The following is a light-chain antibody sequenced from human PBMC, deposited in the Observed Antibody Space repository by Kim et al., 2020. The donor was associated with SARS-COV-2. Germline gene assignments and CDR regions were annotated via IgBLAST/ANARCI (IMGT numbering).Light chain of an antibody. Sequence: SPGERATLSCRASQSVSTFLAWYQQKPGQAPRLLIYDASNRATGIPARFSGSGSGTDFTLTISSLEPEDFGIYYCQERSNWPPITFGQGTRLDIK. CDR2: DAS. J-gene: IGKJ5*01. CDR3: QERSNWPPIT. V-gene: IGKV3-11*01. CDR1: QSVSTF.